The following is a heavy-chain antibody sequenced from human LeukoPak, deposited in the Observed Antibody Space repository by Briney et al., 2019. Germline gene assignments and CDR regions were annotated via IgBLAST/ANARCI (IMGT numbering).Heavy chain of an antibody. J-gene: IGHJ4*02. CDR3: ARHYNWGFPFDY. CDR1: GGTFSSYA. V-gene: IGHV1-69*04. D-gene: IGHD7-27*01. Sequence: SVKVSCKASGGTFSSYAISWVRQAPGQGLEWMGRIIPILGIANYAQKLQGRVTMTTDTSTSTAYMELRSLRSDDTAVYYCARHYNWGFPFDYWGQGTLVTVPS. CDR2: IIPILGIA.